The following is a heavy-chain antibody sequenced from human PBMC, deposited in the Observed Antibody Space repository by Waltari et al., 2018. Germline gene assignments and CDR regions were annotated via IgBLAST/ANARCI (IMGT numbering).Heavy chain of an antibody. CDR2: MNPNSGNT. J-gene: IGHJ6*03. V-gene: IGHV1-8*01. D-gene: IGHD3-10*01. CDR1: GYTFTSYD. CDR3: ARARRITMVRGAQGPYYMDV. Sequence: QVQLVQSGAEVTKPGASVKVSCKASGYTFTSYDINWVRQATGQGLEWMGWMNPNSGNTVYAQKFQGRVTMTRNTSISTAYMELSSLRSEDTAVYYCARARRITMVRGAQGPYYMDVWGKGTTVTVSS.